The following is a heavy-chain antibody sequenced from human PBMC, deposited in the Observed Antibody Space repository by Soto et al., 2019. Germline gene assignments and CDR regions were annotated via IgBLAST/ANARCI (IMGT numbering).Heavy chain of an antibody. Sequence: ASVKVSCKASGYTFTSYGISWVRQAPGQGREWMGWISAYNGNRNYAQKLQGRVTMTTDTSTSTAYMELRSLRSDDTAVYYGARDLGRYCSSTSCPPGVEFDPWGQGTLVTVSS. D-gene: IGHD2-2*01. CDR2: ISAYNGNR. CDR3: ARDLGRYCSSTSCPPGVEFDP. J-gene: IGHJ5*02. V-gene: IGHV1-18*04. CDR1: GYTFTSYG.